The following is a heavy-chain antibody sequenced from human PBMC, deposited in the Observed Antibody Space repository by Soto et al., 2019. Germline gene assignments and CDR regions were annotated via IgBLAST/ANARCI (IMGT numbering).Heavy chain of an antibody. V-gene: IGHV3-33*01. Sequence: QVQLVESGGGVVQPGRSLRLSCAASGFTFSSYGMHWVRQAPGKGLEWVAVIWYDGTNKYYADSVKGRFTISRDNSKNTLYLPMNSLRAEDTAVYYCARDRGAVAGTRYYYGMDVWGQGTTVTVSS. D-gene: IGHD6-13*01. CDR3: ARDRGAVAGTRYYYGMDV. CDR2: IWYDGTNK. J-gene: IGHJ6*02. CDR1: GFTFSSYG.